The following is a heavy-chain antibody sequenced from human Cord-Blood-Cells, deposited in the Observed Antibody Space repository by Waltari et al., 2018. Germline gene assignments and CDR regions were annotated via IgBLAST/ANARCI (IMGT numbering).Heavy chain of an antibody. Sequence: QVQLQESGPGLVKPSQTLSLTCTVSGGSISSGDYYWSGLRQPPGKGLEWIGYIYYSGSTYYNPSLKSRVTISVDTSKNQFSLKLSSVTAADTAVYYCARWSMWQLGYDYWGQGTLVTVSS. CDR1: GGSISSGDYY. CDR3: ARWSMWQLGYDY. CDR2: IYYSGST. V-gene: IGHV4-30-4*01. D-gene: IGHD6-6*01. J-gene: IGHJ4*02.